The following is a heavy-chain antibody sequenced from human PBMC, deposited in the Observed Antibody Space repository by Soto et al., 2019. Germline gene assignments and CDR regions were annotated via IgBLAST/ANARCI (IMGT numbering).Heavy chain of an antibody. CDR3: ARGTGTTRKGLYYYMDV. D-gene: IGHD1-7*01. V-gene: IGHV3-13*01. CDR1: GFTFSGYD. J-gene: IGHJ6*03. CDR2: IGTTGDT. Sequence: ESGGGLVQPGGSLRLSCAPSGFTFSGYDMHWVRQATGKGLEWVSTIGTTGDTYYPGSVKGRFTISRENAKNSSYLQMNSLRAGDTAVYYCARGTGTTRKGLYYYMDVWGKGTTVTVSS.